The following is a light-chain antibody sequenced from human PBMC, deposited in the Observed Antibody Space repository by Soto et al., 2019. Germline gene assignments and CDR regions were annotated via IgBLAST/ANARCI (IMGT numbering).Light chain of an antibody. Sequence: IEMTQSPSSVSASVGDRVTITCRASQDIRSRLAWYQHKPGKAPNLLIYSAITLQSGVPYRFSGSGSGTYFTLTISSLQPEDFATYYCQQANILPPVFGGGTRVEI. J-gene: IGKJ4*01. V-gene: IGKV1-12*01. CDR1: QDIRSR. CDR2: SAI. CDR3: QQANILPPV.